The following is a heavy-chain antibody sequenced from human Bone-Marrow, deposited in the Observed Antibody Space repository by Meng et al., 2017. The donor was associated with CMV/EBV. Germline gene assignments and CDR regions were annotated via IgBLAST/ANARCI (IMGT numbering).Heavy chain of an antibody. CDR2: ISSSSYI. Sequence: GGSLRLSCAASGFTFSSYSMNWVRQAPGKGLEWVSSISSSSYIYYADSVKGRFTISRDNAKNSLYLQMNSLRAEDTAVYYCARDVGKYCSSTSCFEFYYWGQGTLVTVSS. J-gene: IGHJ4*02. CDR1: GFTFSSYS. CDR3: ARDVGKYCSSTSCFEFYY. D-gene: IGHD2-2*01. V-gene: IGHV3-21*01.